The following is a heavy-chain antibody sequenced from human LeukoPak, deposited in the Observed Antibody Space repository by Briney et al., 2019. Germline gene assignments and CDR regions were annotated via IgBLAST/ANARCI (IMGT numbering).Heavy chain of an antibody. CDR3: ARDPPLREVVVVTDRGC. CDR2: ITSSSSYI. J-gene: IGHJ4*02. V-gene: IGHV3-21*01. CDR1: RFSFSTYA. D-gene: IGHD2-21*02. Sequence: GGSLRLSCVASRFSFSTYAMSWVRQAPGKGLEWVSSITSSSSYIYYADSVKGRFTISRDNAKSSLYLQMDSLRAEDTAVYYCARDPPLREVVVVTDRGCWGQGTLVTVSS.